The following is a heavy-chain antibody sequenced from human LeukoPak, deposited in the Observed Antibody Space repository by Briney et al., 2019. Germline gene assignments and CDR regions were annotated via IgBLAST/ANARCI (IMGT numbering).Heavy chain of an antibody. CDR1: GGSISSSSYY. CDR2: IYYSGST. CDR3: ARHVIRSNYGGTRSEIDY. J-gene: IGHJ4*02. Sequence: PSETLSLTCTVSGGSISSSSYYWGWIRQPPGKGLEWIGSIYYSGSTYNNPSLKSRVTISVDTSKNQFSLKLSSVTAADTAVQYCARHVIRSNYGGTRSEIDYWGQGTLVTVSS. V-gene: IGHV4-39*01. D-gene: IGHD4-17*01.